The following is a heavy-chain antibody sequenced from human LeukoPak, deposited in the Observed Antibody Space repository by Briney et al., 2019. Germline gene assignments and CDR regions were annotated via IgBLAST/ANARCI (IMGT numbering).Heavy chain of an antibody. J-gene: IGHJ4*02. CDR3: ARSRNFDY. Sequence: PGGSLRLSCAASGFTFSSYAMSWVRQAPGKGLVWVSRINSDGSTTTYADSVKGRFTISRDNAKNTLYLQMNSLRAEDTALYYCARSRNFDYWGQGTLVTVSS. V-gene: IGHV3-74*03. CDR2: INSDGSTT. CDR1: GFTFSSYA.